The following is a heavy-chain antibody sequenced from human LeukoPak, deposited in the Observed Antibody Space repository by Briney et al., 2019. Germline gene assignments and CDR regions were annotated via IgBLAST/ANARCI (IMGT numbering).Heavy chain of an antibody. CDR2: IYYSGST. D-gene: IGHD2-2*01. V-gene: IGHV4-59*01. CDR3: ARDRIVVVPAATHRYFDL. Sequence: SETLSLTCTVSGGSISSYYWSWIRQPPGKGLEWIGYIYYSGSTNYNPSLKSRVTISVDTSKNQFSLKLSSVTAADTAVYYCARDRIVVVPAATHRYFDLWGRGTLVTVSS. J-gene: IGHJ2*01. CDR1: GGSISSYY.